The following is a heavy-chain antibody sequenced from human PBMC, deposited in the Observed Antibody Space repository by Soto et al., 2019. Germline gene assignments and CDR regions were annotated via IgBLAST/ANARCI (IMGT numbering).Heavy chain of an antibody. D-gene: IGHD3-10*01. Sequence: PSETLSLTCTVSGGSVTSGGYYWSWIRQHPGKGLEWIGYIYYSGSIYYNPSLKSRLTSSVDASKNQFGLNLSSVTAADTAVYYCAGSRSNILLSYWGQGTLVTVSS. CDR2: IYYSGSI. V-gene: IGHV4-31*03. J-gene: IGHJ4*02. CDR3: AGSRSNILLSY. CDR1: GGSVTSGGYY.